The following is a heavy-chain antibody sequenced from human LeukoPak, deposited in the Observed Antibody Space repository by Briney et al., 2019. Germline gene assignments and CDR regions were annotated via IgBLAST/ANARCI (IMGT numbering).Heavy chain of an antibody. J-gene: IGHJ3*01. V-gene: IGHV1-18*04. CDR3: ARDYYDSSLD. D-gene: IGHD3-22*01. Sequence: ASVKVSCKASGYTFTGYYMHWVRQAPGQRLEWMGWISAYNGNTNYAQKLQGRVTMTTETSTSTVYMELRSLRSDDTAVYYCARDYYDSSLDWGQGTMVTVSS. CDR2: ISAYNGNT. CDR1: GYTFTGYY.